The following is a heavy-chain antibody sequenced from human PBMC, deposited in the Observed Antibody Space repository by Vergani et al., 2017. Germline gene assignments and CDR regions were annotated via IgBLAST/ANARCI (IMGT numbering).Heavy chain of an antibody. V-gene: IGHV3-9*02. CDR2: ISWNSNSI. D-gene: IGHD6-6*01. J-gene: IGHJ5*02. CDR1: GFTSAGYA. CDR3: AKDLGTSSGGGWFDP. Sequence: EVQLEESGGGLVLPGRSLRLSCVASGFTSAGYAMHWVRQAPGKGLEWVSGISWNSNSIGYAEAVKGRFNISRDNAKNSLYLQMNSLRAEDTALYYCAKDLGTSSGGGWFDPWGQGTLVTVSS.